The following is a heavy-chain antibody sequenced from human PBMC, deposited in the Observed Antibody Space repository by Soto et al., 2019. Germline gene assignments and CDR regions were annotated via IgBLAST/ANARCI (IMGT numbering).Heavy chain of an antibody. J-gene: IGHJ4*02. CDR1: GYSFTSYW. CDR3: ARPHTSVITMVRGVTTISTRDY. CDR2: IYPGDSDT. Sequence: GESLKISCKGSGYSFTSYWIGWVRQMPGKGLEWMGIIYPGDSDTRYSPSFQGQVTISADKSISTAYLQWSSLKASDTAMYYCARPHTSVITMVRGVTTISTRDYWGQGTLVTVSS. V-gene: IGHV5-51*01. D-gene: IGHD3-10*01.